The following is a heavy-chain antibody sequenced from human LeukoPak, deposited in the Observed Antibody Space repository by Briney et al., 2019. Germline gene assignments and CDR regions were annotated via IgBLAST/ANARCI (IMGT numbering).Heavy chain of an antibody. CDR1: GFTFSSTW. CDR3: ARLISSIYYYMDV. J-gene: IGHJ6*03. CDR2: ISSSSSYI. V-gene: IGHV3-21*01. Sequence: GGSLRLSCAASGFTFSSTWMHWVRQAPGKGLEWVSSISSSSSYIYYADSVKGRFTISRDNAKNSLYLQMNSLRAEDTAVYYCARLISSIYYYMDVWGKGTTVTVSS. D-gene: IGHD2-15*01.